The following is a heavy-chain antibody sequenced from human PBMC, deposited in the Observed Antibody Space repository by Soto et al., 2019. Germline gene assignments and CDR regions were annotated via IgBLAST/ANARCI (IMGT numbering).Heavy chain of an antibody. D-gene: IGHD5-12*01. V-gene: IGHV1-46*01. CDR3: ARGDSLSGYSGYDFADYYYGLDV. J-gene: IGHJ6*02. Sequence: ASVKVSCKASGDTFTSYYMHWVRQAPGQGLEWMGIINPSGGSTSYAQKCQGRVTMTRDTPTRTVYMELSGLRSEDTAVYYCARGDSLSGYSGYDFADYYYGLDVWAQGTTIPVSS. CDR1: GDTFTSYY. CDR2: INPSGGST.